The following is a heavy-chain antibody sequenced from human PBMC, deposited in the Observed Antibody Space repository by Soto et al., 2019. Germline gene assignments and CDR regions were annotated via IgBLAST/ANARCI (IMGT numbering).Heavy chain of an antibody. CDR2: ISGSGGST. CDR3: AKDQAIFGVVAYYMDV. Sequence: PGGYLRLSCAASGFTFSSYAMSWVRQAPGKGLEWVSAISGSGGSTYYADSVKGRFTISRDNSKNTLYLQMNSLRAEDTAVYYCAKDQAIFGVVAYYMDVWGKGTTVTVSS. V-gene: IGHV3-23*01. CDR1: GFTFSSYA. J-gene: IGHJ6*03. D-gene: IGHD3-3*01.